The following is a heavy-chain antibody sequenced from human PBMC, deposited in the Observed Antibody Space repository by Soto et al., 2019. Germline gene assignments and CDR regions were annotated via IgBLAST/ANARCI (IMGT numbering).Heavy chain of an antibody. CDR1: GDTLSTYA. Sequence: QVQLVQSGAEVKKPGSSVKVSCKASGDTLSTYAISWVRQAPGQGLQWMGGIIPVIGTPNYAQKFQGRVTITADESTSPAYMELSSLRSEDTAVYYCARGPIVRVVALYGMDVWGQGTTVTVSS. D-gene: IGHD3-10*01. CDR3: ARGPIVRVVALYGMDV. J-gene: IGHJ6*02. V-gene: IGHV1-69*01. CDR2: IIPVIGTP.